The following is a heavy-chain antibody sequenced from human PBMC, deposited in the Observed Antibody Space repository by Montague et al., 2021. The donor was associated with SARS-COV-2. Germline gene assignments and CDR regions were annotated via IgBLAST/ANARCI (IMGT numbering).Heavy chain of an antibody. J-gene: IGHJ4*02. D-gene: IGHD1-14*01. V-gene: IGHV4-31*03. CDR1: GGSITSGGYY. CDR2: LYYNGMT. Sequence: TLSLTCSVSGGSITSGGYYWTWIRQRPGGDLEWLGYLYYNGMTHYSPSLKSRASFSLDTSKNQFSLKLISAIATDSALYFCVSSLPGNQFQFDYWGQGALVTVSS. CDR3: VSSLPGNQFQFDY.